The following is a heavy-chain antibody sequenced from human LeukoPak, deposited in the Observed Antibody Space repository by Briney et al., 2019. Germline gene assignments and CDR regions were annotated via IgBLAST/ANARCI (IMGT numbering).Heavy chain of an antibody. CDR3: ARLDIVVVVAAKDESWFDP. CDR1: GGSISSSSYY. CDR2: IYYSGST. V-gene: IGHV4-39*01. Sequence: SETLSLTCTVSGGSISSSSYYWGWIRQPPGKGLEWIGSIYYSGSTYYNPSLKSRVTISVDTSKNQFPLKLSSVTAADTAVYYCARLDIVVVVAAKDESWFDPWGQGTLVTVSS. J-gene: IGHJ5*02. D-gene: IGHD2-15*01.